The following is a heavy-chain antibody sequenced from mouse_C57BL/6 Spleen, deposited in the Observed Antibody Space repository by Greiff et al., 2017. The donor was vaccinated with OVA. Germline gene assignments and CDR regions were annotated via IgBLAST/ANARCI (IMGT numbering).Heavy chain of an antibody. J-gene: IGHJ4*01. Sequence: DVKLVESEGGLVQPGSSMKLSCTASGFTFSDYYMAWVRQVPEKGLEWVANINYDGSSTYYLDSLKSRFIISRDNAKNILYLQMSSLKSEDTATYYCARNDYDGAMDYWGQGTSVTVSS. D-gene: IGHD2-4*01. CDR1: GFTFSDYY. V-gene: IGHV5-16*01. CDR3: ARNDYDGAMDY. CDR2: INYDGSST.